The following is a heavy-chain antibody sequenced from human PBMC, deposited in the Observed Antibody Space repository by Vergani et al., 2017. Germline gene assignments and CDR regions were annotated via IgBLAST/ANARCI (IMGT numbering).Heavy chain of an antibody. CDR1: GYTFTSYY. CDR2: INPSGGST. D-gene: IGHD2-2*01. V-gene: IGHV1-46*01. J-gene: IGHJ5*02. Sequence: QVQLVQSGAEVKKPGASVKVSCKASGYTFTSYYMHWVRQAPGQGLEWMGIINPSGGSTSYAQKFQGRVTMTRDTSTSTVYMELSSLRSEDTAVYYCASTQYCSSTSCYFRFDPWGQGTLVTVSS. CDR3: ASTQYCSSTSCYFRFDP.